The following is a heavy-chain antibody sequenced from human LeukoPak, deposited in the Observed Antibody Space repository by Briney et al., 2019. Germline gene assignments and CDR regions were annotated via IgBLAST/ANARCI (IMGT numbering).Heavy chain of an antibody. J-gene: IGHJ4*02. CDR2: ISWNSGSI. Sequence: PGGSLRLSCAASGFTFDDYAMHWVRHAPGKGLEWVSGISWNSGSIGYADSVKGRFTISRDNAKNSLYLQMNSLRAEDTAVYYCAKEYSSGWYGEYFDYWGQGTLVTISS. V-gene: IGHV3-9*01. CDR1: GFTFDDYA. CDR3: AKEYSSGWYGEYFDY. D-gene: IGHD6-19*01.